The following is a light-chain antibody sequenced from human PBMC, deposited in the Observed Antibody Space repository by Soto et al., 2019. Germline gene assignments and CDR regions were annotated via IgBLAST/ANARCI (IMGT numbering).Light chain of an antibody. Sequence: QSALTQPPSVSGAPGQRVTISCTGSNSNIGSGFDLHWYQQLPGTAPKLLIYANTNRPSGVPDRFSGSKSGTSGSLAITGLQAEDEGDYYCQSYDSSLSVWLFGGGTKLTVL. CDR2: ANT. CDR3: QSYDSSLSVWL. CDR1: NSNIGSGFD. J-gene: IGLJ2*01. V-gene: IGLV1-40*01.